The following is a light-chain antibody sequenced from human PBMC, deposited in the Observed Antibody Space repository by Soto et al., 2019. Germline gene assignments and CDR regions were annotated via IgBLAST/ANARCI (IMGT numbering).Light chain of an antibody. CDR3: QQSYSTPQLT. J-gene: IGKJ5*01. Sequence: DIQMTQSPSSLSASVEDRVIITCRASQSISNHLNWYQQKPGKAPKLLIYDASSLESGVPSRFSGSGSGTDFTLTISSLQPEDFATYYCQQSYSTPQLTFGQGTRLEIK. V-gene: IGKV1-39*01. CDR2: DAS. CDR1: QSISNH.